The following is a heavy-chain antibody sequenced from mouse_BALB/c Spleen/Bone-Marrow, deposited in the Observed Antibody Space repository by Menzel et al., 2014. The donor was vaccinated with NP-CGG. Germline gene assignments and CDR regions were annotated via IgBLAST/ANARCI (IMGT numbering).Heavy chain of an antibody. CDR1: GISITTGNYR. J-gene: IGHJ3*01. Sequence: VQLQQSGPGLVKPSQTVSLTCTVTGISITTGNYRWSWIRQFPGNKLEWIGYIYYSGTITYNPSLTSRTTITRDTSKNQFFLEMNSLTAEDTATYYCALGSWFAYWGQGTLVTVSA. V-gene: IGHV3-5*02. CDR2: IYYSGTI. CDR3: ALGSWFAY.